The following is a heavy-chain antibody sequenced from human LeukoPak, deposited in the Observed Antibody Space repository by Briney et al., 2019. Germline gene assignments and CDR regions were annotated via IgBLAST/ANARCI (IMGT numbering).Heavy chain of an antibody. CDR3: ARANFLYCSSSTCLFDY. Sequence: ASVKVSCKASGYTFTDYYMHWVRQAPGQGFEWMGWINPKDGDTNYAQKFQGRVTMTRDKSISTAHMEVSRLRSDDTAVYYCARANFLYCSSSTCLFDYWGQGTLVTVSS. CDR1: GYTFTDYY. J-gene: IGHJ4*02. D-gene: IGHD2-2*01. CDR2: INPKDGDT. V-gene: IGHV1-2*02.